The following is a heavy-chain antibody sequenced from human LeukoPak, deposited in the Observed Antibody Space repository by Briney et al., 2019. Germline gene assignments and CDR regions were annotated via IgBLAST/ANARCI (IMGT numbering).Heavy chain of an antibody. V-gene: IGHV1-2*02. D-gene: IGHD2-2*01. CDR3: ARGDIVVLPAGSSRFDP. Sequence: ASVTVSCQASGYTFTGYYMHWVRQAPGQGLEWMGWINPNSGGTNYARKFQGRVTMTRDTSISTAYMELSRLRSDDTAVYYCARGDIVVLPAGSSRFDPWGQGTLVTVSS. CDR2: INPNSGGT. CDR1: GYTFTGYY. J-gene: IGHJ5*02.